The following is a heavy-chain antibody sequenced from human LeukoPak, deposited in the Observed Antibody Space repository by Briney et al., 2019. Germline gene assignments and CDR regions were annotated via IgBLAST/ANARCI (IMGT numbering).Heavy chain of an antibody. CDR1: GGSLSGNY. V-gene: IGHV4-34*01. CDR3: ARGFDGSGSYYNVDWFDP. J-gene: IGHJ5*02. D-gene: IGHD3-10*01. CDR2: INRSGST. Sequence: SETLSLTCAVYGGSLSGNYWSWIRQPPGKGLEWIGEINRSGSTKYNPSLKSRVAISVDTSKNQFSLKLSSVTAADTAVYYCARGFDGSGSYYNVDWFDPWGQGTLVTVSS.